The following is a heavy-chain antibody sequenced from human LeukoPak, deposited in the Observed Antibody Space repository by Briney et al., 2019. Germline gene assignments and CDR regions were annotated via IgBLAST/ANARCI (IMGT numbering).Heavy chain of an antibody. Sequence: ASVKVSCKASGYTFTSYAMHWVRQAPGQRLEWMGWINAGNGNTKYSQKFQGRVTITRDTSASTAYMELNSLRSEDTAVYYCARRSVDSYEIFDYWGQGTLVTVSS. CDR2: INAGNGNT. J-gene: IGHJ4*02. CDR1: GYTFTSYA. CDR3: ARRSVDSYEIFDY. D-gene: IGHD5-18*01. V-gene: IGHV1-3*01.